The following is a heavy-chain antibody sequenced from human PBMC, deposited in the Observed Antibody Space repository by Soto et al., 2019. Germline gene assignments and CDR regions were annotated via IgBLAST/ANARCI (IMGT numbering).Heavy chain of an antibody. J-gene: IGHJ6*02. CDR3: ARANYDSSGYYLDGMDV. D-gene: IGHD3-22*01. CDR1: GGSISSYY. V-gene: IGHV4-4*07. CDR2: IYTSGST. Sequence: PSETLSLTCTVSGGSISSYYWSWIRQPAGKGLEWIGRIYTSGSTNYNPSLKSRVTMSVDTSKNQFSLKLSSVTATDTAVYYCARANYDSSGYYLDGMDVWGQGTTVTVSS.